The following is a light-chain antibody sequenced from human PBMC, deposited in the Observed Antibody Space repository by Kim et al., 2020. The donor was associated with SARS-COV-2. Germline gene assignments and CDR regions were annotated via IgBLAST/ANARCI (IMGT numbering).Light chain of an antibody. CDR3: QQYGYSPT. CDR2: DAS. Sequence: SLSTGERGTLSCRASQSVSNYLAWFQHKPGQTPRLLIFDASSRATAIADRFSGSGSGTDFTLTISRLEPEDFAVYYCQQYGYSPTFGGVTKVDIK. V-gene: IGKV3-20*01. CDR1: QSVSNY. J-gene: IGKJ4*01.